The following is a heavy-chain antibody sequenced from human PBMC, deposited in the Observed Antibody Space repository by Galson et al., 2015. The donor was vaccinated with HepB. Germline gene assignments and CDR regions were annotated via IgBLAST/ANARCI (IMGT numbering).Heavy chain of an antibody. J-gene: IGHJ4*02. CDR3: AKVFPEKVDGWYRQALYYFDS. D-gene: IGHD6-19*01. CDR1: GFTFSYYA. Sequence: SLRLSCAASGFTFSYYAMSWVRQAPGKGLEWVSAITPSGDNTYSADSMKGRFTISRDNSQNTLFLQMNGLRADDTAIYFCAKVFPEKVDGWYRQALYYFDSWGQGTRVTVSS. V-gene: IGHV3-23*01. CDR2: ITPSGDNT.